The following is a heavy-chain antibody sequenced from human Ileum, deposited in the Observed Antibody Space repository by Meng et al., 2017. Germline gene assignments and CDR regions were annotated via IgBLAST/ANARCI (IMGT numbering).Heavy chain of an antibody. CDR2: INHSGST. CDR3: ARTRRGSSGWYMGY. Sequence: QVQLQQWGAGLLKPSETLSLTCAVYGGSFSGYYWSWIRQPPGKGLEWIGEINHSGSTNYNPSLKSRVTISVDTSKNQFSLKLSSVTAADTAVYYCARTRRGSSGWYMGYWGQGTLVTVSS. J-gene: IGHJ4*02. V-gene: IGHV4-34*01. CDR1: GGSFSGYY. D-gene: IGHD6-19*01.